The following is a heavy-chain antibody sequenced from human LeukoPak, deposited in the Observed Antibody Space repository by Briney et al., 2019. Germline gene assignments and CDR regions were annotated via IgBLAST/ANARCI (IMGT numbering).Heavy chain of an antibody. CDR1: GFTFSSYS. D-gene: IGHD4-17*01. J-gene: IGHJ4*02. CDR2: ISGTSSPR. CDR3: ARDVYGDYAIDY. V-gene: IGHV3-48*04. Sequence: GGSLRLSCAASGFTFSSYSMNWVRQAPGKGLEWVSYISGTSSPRCYADSVKGRFTITRDNAKNSLYLQMNSLRAEDTAVYYCARDVYGDYAIDYWGQGTLVTVSS.